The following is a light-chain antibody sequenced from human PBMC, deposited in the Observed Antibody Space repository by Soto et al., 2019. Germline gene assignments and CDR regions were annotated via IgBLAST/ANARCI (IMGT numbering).Light chain of an antibody. CDR3: QQYGSSPWT. J-gene: IGKJ1*01. V-gene: IGKV3-20*01. Sequence: EIVLTQSPGTLSLSPGERATLSCRASQSVSSSYLAWYQQKPGQAPRLLIYGASSRATGIQDRFSGSGSGTVFTLTISRLAPEDFAVSYCQQYGSSPWTFGQVTKVEIK. CDR1: QSVSSSY. CDR2: GAS.